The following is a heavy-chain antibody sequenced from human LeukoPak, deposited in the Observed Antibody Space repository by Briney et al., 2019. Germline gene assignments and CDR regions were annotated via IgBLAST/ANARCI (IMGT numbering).Heavy chain of an antibody. CDR3: ARGPQNYDFWSGYYTLWWFDP. CDR1: GGSISSYY. Sequence: SETLSLTCTVSGGSISSYYWSWIRQPAGKGLEWIGRIYTSGSTNYNPSLKSRVTMSVDTSKNQFSLKLSSVTAADTAVYYCARGPQNYDFWSGYYTLWWFDPWGQGTLVTVSS. D-gene: IGHD3-3*01. CDR2: IYTSGST. J-gene: IGHJ5*02. V-gene: IGHV4-4*07.